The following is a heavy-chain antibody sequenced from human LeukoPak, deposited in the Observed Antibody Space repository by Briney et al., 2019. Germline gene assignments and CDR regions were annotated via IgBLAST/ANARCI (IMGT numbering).Heavy chain of an antibody. D-gene: IGHD3-22*01. CDR2: INRDGSST. J-gene: IGHJ4*02. Sequence: PGGSLRLSCAASGFTFSSYWMHWVRQAPGKGLVWVSRINRDGSSTTYADSVKGRFTMSRDNAKHTLYLQMNSLRAEDTAVYYCAAYDSGGYSFDYWGQGILVTVSS. V-gene: IGHV3-74*01. CDR1: GFTFSSYW. CDR3: AAYDSGGYSFDY.